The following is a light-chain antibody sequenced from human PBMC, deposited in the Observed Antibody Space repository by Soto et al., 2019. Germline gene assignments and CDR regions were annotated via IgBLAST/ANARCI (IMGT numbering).Light chain of an antibody. CDR1: QSVDSN. J-gene: IGKJ4*01. CDR3: QQYGTSVT. Sequence: EIVMTQSPATLSVSPGERATLSCRASQSVDSNLVWYQQKPGQSPRLLIFRASTRATGIPARFSGSGSGTDFTLTINRLDPEDFAVYYCQQYGTSVTFGGGTKVDIK. CDR2: RAS. V-gene: IGKV3-15*01.